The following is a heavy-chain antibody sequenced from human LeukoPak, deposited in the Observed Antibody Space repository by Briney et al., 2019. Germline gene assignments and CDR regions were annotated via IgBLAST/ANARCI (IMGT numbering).Heavy chain of an antibody. D-gene: IGHD6-13*01. CDR3: ARQGSSRFDP. CDR1: GGSISSSSYY. J-gene: IGHJ5*02. Sequence: KPSETLSLTCTVSGGSISSSSYYWGWIRQPPGKGLEWIGSIYYSGSTYYNPSLKSRVTISVDTSKNQFSLKLSSVTAADTAVYYCARQGSSRFDPWGQGTLVTVSS. CDR2: IYYSGST. V-gene: IGHV4-39*01.